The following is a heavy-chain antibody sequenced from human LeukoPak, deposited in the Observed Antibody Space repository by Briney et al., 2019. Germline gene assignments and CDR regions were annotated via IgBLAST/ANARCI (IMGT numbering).Heavy chain of an antibody. J-gene: IGHJ4*02. Sequence: ASVKVSCKASGYTFTGYYMHWVRQAPGQGLEWMGWINPNSGGTNYAQKFQGRVTMTRDTSISTAYMELSRLRSDDTAVYYCARGKGGRVAGTGIFDYWGQGTLVAVSS. D-gene: IGHD6-19*01. V-gene: IGHV1-2*02. CDR2: INPNSGGT. CDR3: ARGKGGRVAGTGIFDY. CDR1: GYTFTGYY.